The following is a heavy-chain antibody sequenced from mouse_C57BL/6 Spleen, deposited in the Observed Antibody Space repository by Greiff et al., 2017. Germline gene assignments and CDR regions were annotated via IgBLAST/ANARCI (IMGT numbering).Heavy chain of an antibody. CDR1: GYTFTDYY. D-gene: IGHD3-1*01. CDR2: INPNNGGT. J-gene: IGHJ3*01. Sequence: EVQLQQSGPELVKPGASVKISCKASGYTFTDYYMNWVKQSHGKSLEWIGDINPNNGGTSYNQKFKGKATLTVDKSSSTAYMELRSLTSEDSAVYYCARSKFGGFAYWGQGTLVTVSA. CDR3: ARSKFGGFAY. V-gene: IGHV1-26*01.